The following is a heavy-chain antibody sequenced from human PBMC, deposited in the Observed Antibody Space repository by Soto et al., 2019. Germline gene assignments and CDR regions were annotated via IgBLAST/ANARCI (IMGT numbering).Heavy chain of an antibody. V-gene: IGHV1-18*01. CDR1: GYTFYNFG. CDR2: ISTYNDHT. CDR3: ARLRNRGYHTHSCYGMDV. J-gene: IGHJ6*02. D-gene: IGHD7-27*01. Sequence: QVQLEQSGAEVKKPGASVKVTCKASGYTFYNFGITWVRQAPGQGLEWMGWISTYNDHTNYAQKFQGRVTMTTDTSARTASRELRSLRPDDTAVYYCARLRNRGYHTHSCYGMDVWGQGTTVTVSS.